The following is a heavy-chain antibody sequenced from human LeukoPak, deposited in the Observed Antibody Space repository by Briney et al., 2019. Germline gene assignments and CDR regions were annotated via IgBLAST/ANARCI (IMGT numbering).Heavy chain of an antibody. CDR3: ARDLIMVDYDFWSGYYRGSFSDY. J-gene: IGHJ4*02. Sequence: ASVKVSCKASGYTFTGYYMHWVRQAPGQGLEWMGRINPNSGGTNYAQKLQGRVTMTTDTSTSTAYMELRSLRSDDTAVYYCARDLIMVDYDFWSGYYRGSFSDYWGQGTLVTVSS. CDR1: GYTFTGYY. D-gene: IGHD3-3*01. V-gene: IGHV1-2*06. CDR2: INPNSGGT.